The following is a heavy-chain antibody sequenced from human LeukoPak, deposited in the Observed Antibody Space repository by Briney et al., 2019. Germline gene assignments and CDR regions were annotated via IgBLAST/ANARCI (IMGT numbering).Heavy chain of an antibody. V-gene: IGHV1-2*06. J-gene: IGHJ4*02. CDR2: INPNSGGT. CDR1: GYTFTGYY. CDR3: ALAPPGIAAAGRIDY. Sequence: ASVKVSCKASGYTFTGYYMHWVRQAPGQGLEWKGRINPNSGGTNYAQKFQGRVTMTRDTSISTAYMELSRLRSDDTAVYYCALAPPGIAAAGRIDYWGQGTLVTVSS. D-gene: IGHD6-13*01.